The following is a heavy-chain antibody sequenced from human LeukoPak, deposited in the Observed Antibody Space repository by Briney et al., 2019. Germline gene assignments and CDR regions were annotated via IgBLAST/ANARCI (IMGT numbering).Heavy chain of an antibody. CDR1: GYTFTGYY. V-gene: IGHV1-2*02. Sequence: ASVEVSCKASGYTFTGYYMHWVRQAPGQGLEWMGWINPNSGGTNYAQKFQGRVTMTRDTPISTAYMELSRLRSDDTAVYYCARGGLRLGELSSYYYGMDVWGQGTTVTVSS. D-gene: IGHD3-16*02. J-gene: IGHJ6*02. CDR3: ARGGLRLGELSSYYYGMDV. CDR2: INPNSGGT.